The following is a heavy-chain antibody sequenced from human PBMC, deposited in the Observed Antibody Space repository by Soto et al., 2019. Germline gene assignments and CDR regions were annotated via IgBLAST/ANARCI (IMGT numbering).Heavy chain of an antibody. D-gene: IGHD6-19*01. V-gene: IGHV3-66*01. Sequence: EVQLVESGGGLVQPGGSLRLSCAASGFTVSSNYMSWVRQAPGKGLEWVSVIYSGGSTYYADSVKGRFTISRDNSKNTLYLQMNSLRAEDTAVYYCARDLAVAGTSGDYWGQGTLVTVSS. CDR2: IYSGGST. CDR3: ARDLAVAGTSGDY. J-gene: IGHJ4*02. CDR1: GFTVSSNY.